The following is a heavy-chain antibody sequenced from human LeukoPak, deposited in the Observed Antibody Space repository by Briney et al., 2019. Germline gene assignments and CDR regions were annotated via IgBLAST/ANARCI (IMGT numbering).Heavy chain of an antibody. D-gene: IGHD3-22*01. CDR3: ARGAYYYED. Sequence: GGSLGLSCGASGFTFSSHSMNWVRQAPGKGLEWVSYISSSSSTIYYADSVKGRFTISRDNAKNSLYMQMNSLRAEDTAVYYCARGAYYYEDWGQGTLVTVSS. CDR2: ISSSSSTI. J-gene: IGHJ4*02. V-gene: IGHV3-48*01. CDR1: GFTFSSHS.